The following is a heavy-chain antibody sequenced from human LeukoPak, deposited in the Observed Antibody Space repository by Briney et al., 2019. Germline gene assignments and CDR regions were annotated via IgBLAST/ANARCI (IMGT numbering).Heavy chain of an antibody. CDR1: GDTFSSYA. V-gene: IGHV1-69*04. CDR2: IIPILGIA. Sequence: SVKVSCKASGDTFSSYAISWVRQAPGQGLEWMGRIIPILGIANYAQKFQGRVTITADKSTSTAYMELSSLRSEDTAVYYCAIAAAGTRTTYYYYGMDVWGQGTTVTVSS. J-gene: IGHJ6*02. CDR3: AIAAAGTRTTYYYYGMDV. D-gene: IGHD6-13*01.